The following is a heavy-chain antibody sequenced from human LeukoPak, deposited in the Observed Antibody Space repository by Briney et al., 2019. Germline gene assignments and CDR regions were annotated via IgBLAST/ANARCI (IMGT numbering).Heavy chain of an antibody. D-gene: IGHD3-10*01. CDR1: GGSFSGYY. J-gene: IGHJ4*02. V-gene: IGHV4-34*01. CDR2: INHSGST. Sequence: PSETLSLTCAVYGGSFSGYYWSWIRQPPGKGLEWIGEINHSGSTNYIPSLRGRLTISVDTSKNQFSLRLTSVTAADTAVYYCARGLLRGVITDFDYWGQGILVTVSS. CDR3: ARGLLRGVITDFDY.